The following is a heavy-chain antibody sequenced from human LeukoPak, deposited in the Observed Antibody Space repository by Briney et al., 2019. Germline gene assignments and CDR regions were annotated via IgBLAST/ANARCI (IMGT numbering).Heavy chain of an antibody. CDR3: AVGRPRNTTRLDDGYDF. J-gene: IGHJ3*01. CDR1: GGSITTYY. D-gene: IGHD1-1*01. V-gene: IGHV4-4*07. Sequence: PSETLSLTCTVSGGSITTYYWSWIRQPAGKGLEWIGRISTSGRTNYNPSLKSRLTMSADTSKNQFSLILNSVTAADTAVYYCAVGRPRNTTRLDDGYDFWGQGTMVTVSS. CDR2: ISTSGRT.